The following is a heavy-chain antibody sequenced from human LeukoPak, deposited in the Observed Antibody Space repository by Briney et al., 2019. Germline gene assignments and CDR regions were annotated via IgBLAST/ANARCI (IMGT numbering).Heavy chain of an antibody. V-gene: IGHV3-23*01. Sequence: GGSLRLSCTASGFIFSGYTVSWVRQAPGKGLEWVSRISGSSGGTDYADSVKGRFTISRDNSKNTLYLQMNSLRAVDTAVYYCVTQRGYWGQGTLVTVSS. CDR2: ISGSSGGT. CDR3: VTQRGY. CDR1: GFIFSGYT. D-gene: IGHD6-25*01. J-gene: IGHJ4*02.